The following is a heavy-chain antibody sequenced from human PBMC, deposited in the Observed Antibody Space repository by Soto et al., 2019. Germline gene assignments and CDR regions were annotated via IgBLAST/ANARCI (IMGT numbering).Heavy chain of an antibody. J-gene: IGHJ3*02. CDR1: GFTFSNYD. CDR3: ATSTYCSGSSCYRMAFDI. CDR2: IGIVADT. Sequence: PAGSLRLSCAASGFTFSNYDMHWVRQATGKGLEWVSGIGIVADTYYAGSVEGRFTISRENAKNSFYFRMSSLRAGDAAVYYWATSTYCSGSSCYRMAFDILGQGTIVTV. D-gene: IGHD2-15*01. V-gene: IGHV3-13*01.